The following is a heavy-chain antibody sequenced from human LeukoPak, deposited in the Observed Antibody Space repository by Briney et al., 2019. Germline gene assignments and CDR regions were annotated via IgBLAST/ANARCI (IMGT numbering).Heavy chain of an antibody. D-gene: IGHD3-3*01. J-gene: IGHJ3*02. Sequence: SETLSLTCTVSGGSISSYYWSWIRQPPGKGLEWIGYIYYSGSTNYNPPLKSRVTISVDTSKNQFSLKLSSVTAADTAVYYCASRRITFFGVFHVFDIWAKGTMVTVSS. CDR3: ASRRITFFGVFHVFDI. V-gene: IGHV4-59*01. CDR1: GGSISSYY. CDR2: IYYSGST.